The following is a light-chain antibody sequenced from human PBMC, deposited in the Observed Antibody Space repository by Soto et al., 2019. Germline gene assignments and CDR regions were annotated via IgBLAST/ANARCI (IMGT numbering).Light chain of an antibody. CDR3: QQYGTSPWA. J-gene: IGKJ1*01. V-gene: IGKV3-20*01. Sequence: EIVLTQFPGTLSLSPEERATLSCRASQSVGRNYVAWYQQKPGQAPRVIIYAASNRASGIPDRFSGSGSGSDFTLTISRLEPEDFAVYYCQQYGTSPWAFGQGTKVEIK. CDR2: AAS. CDR1: QSVGRNY.